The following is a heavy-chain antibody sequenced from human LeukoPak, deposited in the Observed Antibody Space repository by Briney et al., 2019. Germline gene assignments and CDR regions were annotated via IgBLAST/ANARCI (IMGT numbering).Heavy chain of an antibody. V-gene: IGHV3-30*02. D-gene: IGHD3-10*01. Sequence: GGSLRLSCAASGFTFSSYGMHWVRQAPGKGLEWVAFIRYDGISKYYADSVKGRFTISRGNSKNTLYLQMNSLSVEDTGVYYCARNSYGSGSHDHWGQGTLVTVSS. CDR3: ARNSYGSGSHDH. J-gene: IGHJ5*02. CDR2: IRYDGISK. CDR1: GFTFSSYG.